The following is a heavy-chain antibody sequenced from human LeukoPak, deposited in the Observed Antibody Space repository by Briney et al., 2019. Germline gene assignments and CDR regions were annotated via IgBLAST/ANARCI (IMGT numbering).Heavy chain of an antibody. J-gene: IGHJ4*02. CDR2: INPSGGST. V-gene: IGHV1-46*01. Sequence: ASVTVSCKASGYTFTSYYMHWVRQAPGQGLEWMGIINPSGGSTSYAQKFQGRVTMTRDTSTSTVYMELSSLRSEDTAVYYCARDESPGGFVVYWGQGTLVTVSS. CDR3: ARDESPGGFVVY. CDR1: GYTFTSYY. D-gene: IGHD2-21*01.